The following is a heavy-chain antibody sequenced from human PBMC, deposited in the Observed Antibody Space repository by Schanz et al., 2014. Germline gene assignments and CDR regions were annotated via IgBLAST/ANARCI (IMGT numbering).Heavy chain of an antibody. CDR1: GFIFSAYT. CDR2: ISSSSGTI. J-gene: IGHJ4*02. D-gene: IGHD2-2*01. Sequence: EVQLVESGGGLVKPGESLRLSCAASGFIFSAYTMNWVRQAPEKGLEWVSYISSSSGTIYYADSVKGRFTISRDNAKNLLFLQMNSLSAEDTAVYYCAKVAPAATYLDSWGLGTLVTVSS. CDR3: AKVAPAATYLDS. V-gene: IGHV3-48*01.